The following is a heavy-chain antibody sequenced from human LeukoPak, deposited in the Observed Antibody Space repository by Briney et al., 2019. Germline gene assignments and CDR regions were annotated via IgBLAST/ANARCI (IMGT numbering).Heavy chain of an antibody. CDR3: SSDWRRPYSGTYPGTFDI. CDR2: VRNKLYGGTT. J-gene: IGHJ3*02. CDR1: GFTFGDYF. V-gene: IGHV3-49*03. Sequence: HPGGSLRLSCTASGFTFGDYFMSWFRQAPGKGLEWISLVRNKLYGGTTETAESVKELFIVSRDDSHSIAYLQMDSMKIEDTAMYYCSSDWRRPYSGTYPGTFDIWGQGTMVTVSS. D-gene: IGHD1-26*01.